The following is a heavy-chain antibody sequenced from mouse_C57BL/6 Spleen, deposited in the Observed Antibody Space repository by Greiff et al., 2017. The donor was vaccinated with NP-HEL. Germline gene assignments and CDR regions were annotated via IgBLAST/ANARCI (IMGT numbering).Heavy chain of an antibody. J-gene: IGHJ2*01. D-gene: IGHD2-12*01. Sequence: VQVVESGAELVKPGASVKMSCKASGYTFTTYPIEWMKQNHGKSLEWIGNFHPYNDDTKYNEKFKGKATLTVEKSSSTVYLELSRLTSDDSAVYYCAVTTTGYYFDYWGQGTTLTVSS. CDR2: FHPYNDDT. CDR3: AVTTTGYYFDY. CDR1: GYTFTTYP. V-gene: IGHV1-47*01.